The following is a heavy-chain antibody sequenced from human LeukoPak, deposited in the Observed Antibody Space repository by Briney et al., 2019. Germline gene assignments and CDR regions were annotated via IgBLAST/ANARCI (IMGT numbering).Heavy chain of an antibody. CDR2: FSASGGTT. Sequence: GGSLRLSCAASGFTFRRSAMNWVRQAPGKGLEWVSSFSASGGTTYHADSVKGRLTISRDNSKNTLSVQMNSLRAEDTAVYYCAKANYSGSYYFDSWGQGTLVTVSS. D-gene: IGHD1-26*01. CDR3: AKANYSGSYYFDS. J-gene: IGHJ4*02. CDR1: GFTFRRSA. V-gene: IGHV3-23*01.